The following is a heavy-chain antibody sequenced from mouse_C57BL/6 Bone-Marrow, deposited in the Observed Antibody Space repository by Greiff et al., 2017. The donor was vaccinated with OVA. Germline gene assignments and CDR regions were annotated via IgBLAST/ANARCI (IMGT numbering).Heavy chain of an antibody. CDR2: ISSGGDYI. CDR3: ARDGYYVDWYFDV. J-gene: IGHJ1*03. V-gene: IGHV5S21*01. D-gene: IGHD2-3*01. Sequence: EVQLVESGEGLVKPGGSLKLSCAASGFTFSSYAMSWVRQTPEKRLEWVAYISSGGDYIYYADTVKGRFTISRDNARNTLYLQISSLKSEDTAVYYCARDGYYVDWYFDVWGTGTTVTVSS. CDR1: GFTFSSYA.